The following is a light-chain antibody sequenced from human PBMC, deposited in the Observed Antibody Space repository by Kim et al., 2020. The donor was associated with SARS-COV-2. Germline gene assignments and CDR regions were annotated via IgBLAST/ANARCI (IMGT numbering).Light chain of an antibody. CDR1: KIGSKS. Sequence: SYELTQTPSVSVAPGKTARITCGGHKIGSKSVHWYQQKPGQAPVLVIYYVSDRPSGIPERFSGSNSGNTATLTISRVEAGDEADYYCQVWDSSSDRRVFGRGTKLTVL. CDR3: QVWDSSSDRRV. V-gene: IGLV3-21*04. CDR2: YVS. J-gene: IGLJ3*02.